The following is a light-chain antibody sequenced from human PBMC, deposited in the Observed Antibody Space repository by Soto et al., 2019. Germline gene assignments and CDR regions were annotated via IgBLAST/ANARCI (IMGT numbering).Light chain of an antibody. CDR2: DTS. CDR3: QQYNTWRSIT. Sequence: NVITQAPATLSVSQGDRATLSRRASQSVSNKLAWYQHKPGQAPRVLIYDTSTRAAGIPARFSGSGSGTDFTLTISSLQSEDFAVYYCQQYNTWRSITFAQGTRLEIK. CDR1: QSVSNK. J-gene: IGKJ5*01. V-gene: IGKV3-15*01.